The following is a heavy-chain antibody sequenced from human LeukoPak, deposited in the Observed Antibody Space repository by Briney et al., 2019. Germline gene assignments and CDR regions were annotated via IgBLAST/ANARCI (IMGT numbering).Heavy chain of an antibody. CDR1: GVTVSSNY. D-gene: IGHD3-10*02. J-gene: IGHJ4*02. V-gene: IGHV3-66*01. Sequence: GGSLRLSCAASGVTVSSNYMSWVRQAPGKGLEWVSVIYSGGSTYYADSVKGRFTISRDNSKNTLYLQMNSLRVEDTAIYYCTRGMLRQPPDYWGQGMLVTVSS. CDR2: IYSGGST. CDR3: TRGMLRQPPDY.